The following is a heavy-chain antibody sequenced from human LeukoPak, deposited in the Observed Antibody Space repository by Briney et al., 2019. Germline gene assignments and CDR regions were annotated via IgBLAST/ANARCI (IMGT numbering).Heavy chain of an antibody. Sequence: SETLSLTCTVSGGSVSSGSYYWSWIRQPPGKGLEWIGYIYYSGSTNYNPSLKSRVTISVDTSKNQFSLKLSSVTAADTAVYYCARDPFPMTTVTTSEYWGQGTLVTASS. CDR3: ARDPFPMTTVTTSEY. CDR2: IYYSGST. J-gene: IGHJ4*02. D-gene: IGHD4-17*01. V-gene: IGHV4-61*01. CDR1: GGSVSSGSYY.